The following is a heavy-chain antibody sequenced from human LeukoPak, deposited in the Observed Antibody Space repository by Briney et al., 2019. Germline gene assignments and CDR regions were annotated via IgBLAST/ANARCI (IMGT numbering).Heavy chain of an antibody. D-gene: IGHD4-23*01. Sequence: GGSLRLSCAASGFTFSSYAMSWVRQAPGRGLEWVSAISGSGGSTYYADSVKGRFTISRDNSKNTLYLQMNSLRAEDTAVYYCAKGSPSGYGGNLGYWGQGTLVTVSS. V-gene: IGHV3-23*01. CDR1: GFTFSSYA. J-gene: IGHJ4*02. CDR2: ISGSGGST. CDR3: AKGSPSGYGGNLGY.